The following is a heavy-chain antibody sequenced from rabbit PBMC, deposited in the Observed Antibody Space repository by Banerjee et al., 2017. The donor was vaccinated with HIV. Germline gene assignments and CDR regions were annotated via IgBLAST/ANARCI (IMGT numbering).Heavy chain of an antibody. V-gene: IGHV1S45*01. J-gene: IGHJ4*01. CDR3: AKYSGSGYPYYFDL. Sequence: QEQLEESGGDLVKPEASLTLTCTASGFSFSSSYYMCWVRQAPGKGLEWIACIGTTSGSTYYASWAKGRFTISKTSSTTVTLRMTSLTAADTATYFCAKYSGSGYPYYFDLWGPGTLVTVS. D-gene: IGHD8-1*01. CDR1: GFSFSSSYY. CDR2: IGTTSGST.